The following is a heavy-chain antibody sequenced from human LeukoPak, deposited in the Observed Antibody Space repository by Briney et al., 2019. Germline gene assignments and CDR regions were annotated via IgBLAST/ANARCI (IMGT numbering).Heavy chain of an antibody. V-gene: IGHV3-30*02. D-gene: IGHD2-2*01. CDR1: GSTFSSYG. Sequence: GGSLRLSCAASGSTFSSYGMHWVRQAPGKGLEWVAFIRYDGSNKYYADSVKGRFTISRDNSKNTLYLQMNSLRAGDTAVYYCAKRGGVVVPAAAYYFDYWGQGTLVTVSS. CDR3: AKRGGVVVPAAAYYFDY. CDR2: IRYDGSNK. J-gene: IGHJ4*02.